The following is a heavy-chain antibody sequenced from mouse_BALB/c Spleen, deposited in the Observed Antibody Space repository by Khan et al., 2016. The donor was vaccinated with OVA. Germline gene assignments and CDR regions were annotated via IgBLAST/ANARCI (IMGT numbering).Heavy chain of an antibody. J-gene: IGHJ4*01. V-gene: IGHV5-9-3*01. Sequence: EVELVESGGGLVKPGGSLKLSCSASGFTFSSYAMSWVRQTPEKRLELVATISSGGHYTFYPDSVKGRFTISRDNARNTLYLQMSSLRSEDTAMYYCARMLVGYYAMDYWGQGTSVTVSS. CDR3: ARMLVGYYAMDY. D-gene: IGHD2-3*01. CDR2: ISSGGHYT. CDR1: GFTFSSYA.